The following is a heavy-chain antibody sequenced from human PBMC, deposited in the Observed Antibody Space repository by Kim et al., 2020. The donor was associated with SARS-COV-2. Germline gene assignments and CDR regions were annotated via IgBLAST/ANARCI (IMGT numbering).Heavy chain of an antibody. CDR3: ARDYGSGSYYNVGLTPWYYYDYGMDV. Sequence: SVKVSCKASGGTFSSYAISWVRQAPGQGLEWMGGIIPIFGTANYAQKFQGRVTITADESTSTAYMELSSLRSEDTAVYYFARDYGSGSYYNVGLTPWYYYDYGMDVWGQGTTVTVSS. J-gene: IGHJ6*02. CDR2: IIPIFGTA. V-gene: IGHV1-69*13. CDR1: GGTFSSYA. D-gene: IGHD3-10*01.